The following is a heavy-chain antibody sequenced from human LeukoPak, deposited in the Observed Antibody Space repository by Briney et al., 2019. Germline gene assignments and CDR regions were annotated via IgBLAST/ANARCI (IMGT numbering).Heavy chain of an antibody. CDR2: ISGSGGST. CDR1: GFTFSTYA. Sequence: GGSLRLSCTASGFTFSTYAMNWVRQAPRQGLELVSAISGSGGSTSYADSVKGRFTLSRDNSKNTQYLQMNSLRADDTAVYYCAKGPGYYGMDVWGQGTTVTVSS. CDR3: AKGPGYYGMDV. V-gene: IGHV3-23*01. J-gene: IGHJ6*02.